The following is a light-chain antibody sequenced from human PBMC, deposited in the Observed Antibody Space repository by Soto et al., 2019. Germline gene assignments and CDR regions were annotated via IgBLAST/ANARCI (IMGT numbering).Light chain of an antibody. J-gene: IGLJ2*01. V-gene: IGLV2-23*01. Sequence: QSVLTQPASVSGSPGQSITISCTGTSSDVGSYNLVSWYQQYPDKAPKLIIYEGSKRPSGVSNRFSGSKSGNTASLTISGRQAEDEADYYCGSFALGSTLIFGGGTKLTVL. CDR3: GSFALGSTLI. CDR2: EGS. CDR1: SSDVGSYNL.